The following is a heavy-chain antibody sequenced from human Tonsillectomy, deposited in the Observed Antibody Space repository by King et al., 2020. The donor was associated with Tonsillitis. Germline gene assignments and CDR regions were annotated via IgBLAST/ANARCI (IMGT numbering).Heavy chain of an antibody. J-gene: IGHJ4*02. CDR3: ARAPTKTRYGDYVD. V-gene: IGHV1-18*01. CDR2: ISADNGNT. CDR1: GYTFTSYG. D-gene: IGHD4-17*01. Sequence: QLVRSGAEVKKPGASVKVSCKASGYTFTSYGISWVRQAPGQGLEWMGWISADNGNTNYAQKLQGRVTMTTDTFTSTAYMELRSLRSDDTAVYYCARAPTKTRYGDYVDWGQGTLVTVSS.